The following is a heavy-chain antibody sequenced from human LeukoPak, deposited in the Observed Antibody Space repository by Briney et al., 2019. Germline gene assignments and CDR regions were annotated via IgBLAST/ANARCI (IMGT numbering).Heavy chain of an antibody. J-gene: IGHJ6*02. CDR1: GGSISSGGYY. CDR2: IYYSGST. CDR3: ARDTSYSSSWVRSSTYGMDV. D-gene: IGHD6-13*01. Sequence: SETLSLTCTVSGGSISSGGYYWSWIRQHPGKGLEWIGYIYYSGSTYYNPSLKSRVTISVDTSKNQSSLKLSSVTAADTAVYYCARDTSYSSSWVRSSTYGMDVWGQGTTVTVSS. V-gene: IGHV4-31*03.